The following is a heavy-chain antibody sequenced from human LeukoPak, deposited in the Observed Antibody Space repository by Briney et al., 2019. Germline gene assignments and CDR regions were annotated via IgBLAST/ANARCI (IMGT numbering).Heavy chain of an antibody. CDR1: GYTFTGYY. J-gene: IGHJ6*03. D-gene: IGHD3-10*01. V-gene: IGHV1-2*02. CDR2: ISPTSGGT. CDR3: AREAYASGSFRTDYYYMDV. Sequence: GASVKVSCKASGYTFTGYYMHWVRQAPGQGLEWMGWISPTSGGTNYAHKFQGRVTMTRDTSIGTAYMELSRLRSDDTAVYYCAREAYASGSFRTDYYYMDVWGKGTTVTISS.